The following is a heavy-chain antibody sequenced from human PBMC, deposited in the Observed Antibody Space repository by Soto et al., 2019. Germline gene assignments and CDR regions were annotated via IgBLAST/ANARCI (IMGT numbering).Heavy chain of an antibody. D-gene: IGHD1-26*01. V-gene: IGHV5-51*01. J-gene: IGHJ3*01. CDR1: GYSFTNYW. CDR3: ARRRSGSFGPDVFDV. CDR2: IYPGDSDT. Sequence: GESLKISCKGSGYSFTNYWICWVRQMLGKGLEWMGVIYPGDSDTRYSPSLQGQVTISADKSISTAYLQWSSLKASDTAMYYCARRRSGSFGPDVFDVWGQETMVTVSS.